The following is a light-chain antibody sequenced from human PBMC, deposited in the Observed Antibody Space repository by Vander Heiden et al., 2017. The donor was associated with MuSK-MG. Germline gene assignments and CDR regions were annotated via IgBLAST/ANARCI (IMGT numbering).Light chain of an antibody. J-gene: IGLJ3*02. Sequence: QSVLTQPPSASGTPGQRVTIPCSGSSSNIGSNYVYWYQQLPGTAPKLLIYGNNQRPSGVPDRFSGSQSGTSASLAISVLRSADEADYYCAAWDDSLSGWVFGGGTKLTVL. V-gene: IGLV1-47*01. CDR2: GNN. CDR1: SSNIGSNY. CDR3: AAWDDSLSGWV.